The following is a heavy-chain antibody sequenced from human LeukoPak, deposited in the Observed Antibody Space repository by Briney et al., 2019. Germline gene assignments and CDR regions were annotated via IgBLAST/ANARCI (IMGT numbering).Heavy chain of an antibody. Sequence: SLRLSCAASGLTFTAYAMHWVRQAPDKGLEWVAVIWNDGNNKYYVDSVKGRFTISRDNSMNTLYLQMNSLRAEDTAVYYCARGTNGYYYVLDSWGQGTRVTVSS. CDR1: GLTFTAYA. J-gene: IGHJ4*02. D-gene: IGHD3-3*01. V-gene: IGHV3-33*01. CDR3: ARGTNGYYYVLDS. CDR2: IWNDGNNK.